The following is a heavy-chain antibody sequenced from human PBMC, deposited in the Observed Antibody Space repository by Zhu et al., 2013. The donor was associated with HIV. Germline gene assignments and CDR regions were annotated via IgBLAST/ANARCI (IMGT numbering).Heavy chain of an antibody. CDR2: MNPKSGNT. J-gene: IGHJ4*02. Sequence: QVQLVQSGAEVKKPGASVKVSCKASGHTFTSYDINWVRQVSGQGLEWMAWMNPKSGNTGYAQNFQGRVTITRNTSISTAYMELSSLKSEDTAVYYCARVKDDSSGYYLYWGQGTLVTVSS. CDR1: GHTFTSYD. CDR3: ARVKDDSSGYYLY. V-gene: IGHV1-8*03. D-gene: IGHD3-22*01.